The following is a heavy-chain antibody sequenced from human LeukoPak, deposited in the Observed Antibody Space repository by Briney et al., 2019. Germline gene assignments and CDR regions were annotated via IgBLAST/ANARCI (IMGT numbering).Heavy chain of an antibody. J-gene: IGHJ3*02. Sequence: PGGSLRLSCAASAFTFSSYWMSWVRQAPGKGLEWVANIQQDGSEKYYVDSVKGRFTISRDNAKNSMYLQMNSLRADDTAEYYCARDRGYNAFDIWGQGTMVTVSS. V-gene: IGHV3-7*01. CDR1: AFTFSSYW. CDR2: IQQDGSEK. D-gene: IGHD5-18*01. CDR3: ARDRGYNAFDI.